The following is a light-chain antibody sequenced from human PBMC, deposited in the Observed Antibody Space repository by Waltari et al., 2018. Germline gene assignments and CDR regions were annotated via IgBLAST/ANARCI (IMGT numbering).Light chain of an antibody. CDR2: AAS. V-gene: IGKV1-39*01. Sequence: DIEMTQSPSSLSASVGDRVTIACRSSQYISTYLNWYQQKPGKAPKLLISAASDLQSGVPSRFSGSGSVTDFTLTISSLQPEDFATYWCQQSYSIPRTFGGGTKVEIK. J-gene: IGKJ4*01. CDR1: QYISTY. CDR3: QQSYSIPRT.